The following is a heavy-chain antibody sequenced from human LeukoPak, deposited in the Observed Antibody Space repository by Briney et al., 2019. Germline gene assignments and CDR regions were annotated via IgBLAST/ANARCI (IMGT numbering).Heavy chain of an antibody. Sequence: SVKVSCKASGGTFSSYAISWGRQAPGQGLEWMGRIIPIFGTANYAQKFQGRVTITTDESTSTAYMELSSLRSEDTAVYYCARNGDYVPDDAFDIWGQGTMVTVSS. CDR2: IIPIFGTA. J-gene: IGHJ3*02. CDR3: ARNGDYVPDDAFDI. D-gene: IGHD4-17*01. V-gene: IGHV1-69*05. CDR1: GGTFSSYA.